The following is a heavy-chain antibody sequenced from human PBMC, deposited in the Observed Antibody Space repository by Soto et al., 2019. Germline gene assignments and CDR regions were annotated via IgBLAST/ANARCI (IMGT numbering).Heavy chain of an antibody. CDR3: AKDQYVRDYIWGSYRYQLGGFDY. CDR2: ISGSGGST. J-gene: IGHJ4*02. V-gene: IGHV3-23*01. CDR1: GFTFSSYA. D-gene: IGHD3-16*02. Sequence: GGSLRLSCAASGFTFSSYAMSWVRQAPGKGLEWVSAISGSGGSTYYADSVKGRFTISRDNSKNTLYLQMNSLRAEDTAVYYCAKDQYVRDYIWGSYRYQLGGFDYWGQGTLVTVSS.